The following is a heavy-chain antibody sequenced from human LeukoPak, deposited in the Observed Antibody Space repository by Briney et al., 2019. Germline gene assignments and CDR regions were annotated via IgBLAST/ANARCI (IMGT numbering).Heavy chain of an antibody. Sequence: ASVKVSCKASGYTFTNYYMHWVRQAPGQGLEWMGIINPSGGSTSYAQKFQGRVTMTRDTSTSTVYMELSSLRSEDSAVYYCARETPNCSGGSCYSGDAFDIWGQGTMVTVSS. D-gene: IGHD2-15*01. CDR2: INPSGGST. CDR3: ARETPNCSGGSCYSGDAFDI. J-gene: IGHJ3*02. CDR1: GYTFTNYY. V-gene: IGHV1-46*03.